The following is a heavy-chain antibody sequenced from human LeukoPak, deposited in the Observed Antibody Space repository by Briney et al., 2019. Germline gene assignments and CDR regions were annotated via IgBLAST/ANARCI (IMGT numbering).Heavy chain of an antibody. V-gene: IGHV1-69*13. J-gene: IGHJ4*02. CDR3: AVTPNYYDSSGYDFAY. CDR2: IIPIFGTA. Sequence: SVKVSCKASGYTFTSYGISWVRQAPGQGLEWMGGIIPIFGTANYAQKFQGRVTITADESTSTAYMELSSLRSEDTAVYYCAVTPNYYDSSGYDFAYWGQGTLVTVSS. CDR1: GYTFTSYG. D-gene: IGHD3-22*01.